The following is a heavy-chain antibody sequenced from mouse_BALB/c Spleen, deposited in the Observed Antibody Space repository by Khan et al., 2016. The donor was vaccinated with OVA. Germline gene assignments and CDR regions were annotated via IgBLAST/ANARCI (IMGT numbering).Heavy chain of an antibody. D-gene: IGHD1-2*01. CDR2: FNPNNGGT. Sequence: EVQLQQSGPELVKPGASVRISCKTSGYTFTEYTMHWVQQSHGKSLEWLGGFNPNNGGTSYNQKFKGKATLTIDKSSSTAYMELRSLTSEDSAVYYCTRRDYYAYYWFFDVWGAGTTVTVSS. V-gene: IGHV1-26*01. CDR3: TRRDYYAYYWFFDV. CDR1: GYTFTEYT. J-gene: IGHJ1*01.